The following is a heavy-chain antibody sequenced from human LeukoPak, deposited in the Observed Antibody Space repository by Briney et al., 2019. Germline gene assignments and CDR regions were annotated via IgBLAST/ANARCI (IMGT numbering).Heavy chain of an antibody. D-gene: IGHD1-26*01. V-gene: IGHV3-23*01. CDR3: AKEFRSGSSFDY. CDR1: GFTFSNYA. CDR2: ISGSGGST. Sequence: PGGSLRLSCAASGFTFSNYAMRWVRQAPGKGLEWVSGISGSGGSTYYADSVKGRFTISRDNSKNTLYLQMNSLRAEDTAVYYCAKEFRSGSSFDYWGQGTLVTVSS. J-gene: IGHJ4*02.